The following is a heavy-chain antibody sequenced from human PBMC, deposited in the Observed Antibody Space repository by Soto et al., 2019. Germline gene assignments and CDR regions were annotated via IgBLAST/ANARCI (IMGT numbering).Heavy chain of an antibody. CDR3: AKGLPGYYYYGMDV. Sequence: QVQLVESGGGVVQPGRSLRLSCAASGFTFSSYGMHWVRQAPGEGLEWVAVISYDGSNKYYADSVKGRFTISRDNSKNTLYLQMNSLRAEDTAVYYCAKGLPGYYYYGMDVWGQGTTVTVSS. CDR1: GFTFSSYG. V-gene: IGHV3-30*18. CDR2: ISYDGSNK. J-gene: IGHJ6*02.